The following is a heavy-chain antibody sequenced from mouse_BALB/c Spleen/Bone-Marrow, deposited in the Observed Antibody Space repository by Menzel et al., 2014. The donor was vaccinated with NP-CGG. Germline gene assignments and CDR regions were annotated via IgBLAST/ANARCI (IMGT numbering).Heavy chain of an antibody. J-gene: IGHJ3*01. D-gene: IGHD3-3*01. CDR1: GFDFSRYW. V-gene: IGHV4-1*02. Sequence: VESGGSLKLSCAASGFDFSRYWMSWVRQAPGKGLEWIGEINPHSSTINYTPSLKDKFIISRDNAKNTLYLQMSKVRSEDTALYYCARLGDRGWFAYWGQGTLVTVSA. CDR2: INPHSSTI. CDR3: ARLGDRGWFAY.